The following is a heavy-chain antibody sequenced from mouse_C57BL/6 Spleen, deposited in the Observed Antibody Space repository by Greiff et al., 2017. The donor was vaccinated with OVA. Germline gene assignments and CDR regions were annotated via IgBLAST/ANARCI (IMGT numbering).Heavy chain of an antibody. CDR2: ISSGGDYI. CDR1: GFTFSSYA. D-gene: IGHD2-4*01. Sequence: DVMLVESGEGLVKPGGSLKLSCAASGFTFSSYAMSWVRQTPEKRLEWVAYISSGGDYIYYADTVKGRFTISRDNARNTLYLQMSSLKSEDTAMYYCTRDRLYYDYAWFAYWGQGTLVTVSA. CDR3: TRDRLYYDYAWFAY. J-gene: IGHJ3*01. V-gene: IGHV5-9-1*02.